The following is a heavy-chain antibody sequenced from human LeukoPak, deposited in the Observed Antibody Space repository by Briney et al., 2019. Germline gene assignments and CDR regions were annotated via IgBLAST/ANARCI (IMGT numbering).Heavy chain of an antibody. CDR1: GYSISSGYY. CDR2: IYNSGST. Sequence: SETLSLTCTVSGYSISSGYYWGWIRQSPGKGLEWIGSIYNSGSTYYNPSLKSRVTVSIDTSKNQFSLKLSSVTAADTAVYYCAREYRSSWYLNWYDPWGQGTLVTVSS. V-gene: IGHV4-38-2*02. CDR3: AREYRSSWYLNWYDP. J-gene: IGHJ5*02. D-gene: IGHD6-13*01.